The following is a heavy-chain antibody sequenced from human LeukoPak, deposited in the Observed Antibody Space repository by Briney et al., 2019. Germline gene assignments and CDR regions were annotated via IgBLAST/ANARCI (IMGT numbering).Heavy chain of an antibody. CDR2: IYYSGST. Sequence: SETLSLTCTVSGGSISSYYWSWIRQPPGKGLEWIGYIYYSGSTNYNPSLKSRVTISVDTSKNQFSLKLNSVTAADTAVYYCAREVLFWSGTYYYYYGMDVWGQGTTVTVSS. D-gene: IGHD3-3*01. CDR3: AREVLFWSGTYYYYYGMDV. CDR1: GGSISSYY. V-gene: IGHV4-59*01. J-gene: IGHJ6*02.